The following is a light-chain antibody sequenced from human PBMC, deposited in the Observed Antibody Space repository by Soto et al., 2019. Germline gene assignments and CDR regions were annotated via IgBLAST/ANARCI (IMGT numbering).Light chain of an antibody. Sequence: QSALTQPASVSGSPGQSITISCTGISSDVGGYNYVSWYQQHPGKAPKLMIYEVSNRPSGVSSRFSGSKSGNTASLTISGLQAEDEADYYCSSYTSTSTVFGGGTKLTVL. J-gene: IGLJ2*01. CDR3: SSYTSTSTV. CDR1: SSDVGGYNY. CDR2: EVS. V-gene: IGLV2-14*01.